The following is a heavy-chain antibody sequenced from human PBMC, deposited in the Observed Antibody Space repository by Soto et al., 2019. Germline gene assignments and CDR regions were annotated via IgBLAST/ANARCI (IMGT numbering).Heavy chain of an antibody. J-gene: IGHJ6*02. CDR1: GFTFSSYA. V-gene: IGHV3-30-3*01. D-gene: IGHD6-6*01. CDR3: ARNHRSIAARTNYYYYYGMDV. CDR2: ISYDGSNK. Sequence: GGSLRLSCAASGFTFSSYAMHWVRQAPGKGLEWVAVISYDGSNKYYADSVKGRFTISRDNSKNTLYLQMNSLRAEDTAVYYCARNHRSIAARTNYYYYYGMDVWGQGTTVTVSS.